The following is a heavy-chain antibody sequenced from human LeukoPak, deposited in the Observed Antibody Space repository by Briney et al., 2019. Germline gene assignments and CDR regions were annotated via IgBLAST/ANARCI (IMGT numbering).Heavy chain of an antibody. V-gene: IGHV4-30-2*01. Sequence: SQTLSLTCTVSGGSISSGGYYWSWISQPPGKGLEWIGEINHSGSTNYNPSLKSRVTISVDTSKNQFSLKLSSVTAADTAVYYCASLSRPYSSSWGGYFDYWGQGTLVTVSS. CDR3: ASLSRPYSSSWGGYFDY. D-gene: IGHD6-13*01. CDR2: INHSGST. J-gene: IGHJ4*02. CDR1: GGSISSGGYY.